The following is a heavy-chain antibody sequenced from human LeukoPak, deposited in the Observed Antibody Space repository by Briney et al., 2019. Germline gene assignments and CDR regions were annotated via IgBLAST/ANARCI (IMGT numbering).Heavy chain of an antibody. CDR1: GGSISSSSYY. CDR2: IYYSGST. Sequence: SETLSLTCTVSGGSISSSSYYWGWIRQPPGKGLEWIGSIYYSGSTYYNPSLKSRVTISVDTSKNQFSLKLSSVTAADTAVYYCAREDYGSGVGGSDWFDPWGQGTLVTVSS. V-gene: IGHV4-39*02. J-gene: IGHJ5*02. D-gene: IGHD3-10*01. CDR3: AREDYGSGVGGSDWFDP.